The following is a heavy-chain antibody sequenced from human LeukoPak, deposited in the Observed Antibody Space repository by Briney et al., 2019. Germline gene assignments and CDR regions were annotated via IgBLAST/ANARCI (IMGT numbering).Heavy chain of an antibody. J-gene: IGHJ3*02. D-gene: IGHD6-19*01. Sequence: GAGPRLVNATPTLTLTCTFSGFSLTTRGVGVGWVRRPPGDALGWLALIYWNDGKPYTPSLNNRLTITKDTSKNQVVLIMTNMDSVDTATYYRAKRYRCGNNAFDIWGQGTMVTVSS. V-gene: IGHV2-5*01. CDR2: IYWNDGK. CDR3: AKRYRCGNNAFDI. CDR1: GFSLTTRGVG.